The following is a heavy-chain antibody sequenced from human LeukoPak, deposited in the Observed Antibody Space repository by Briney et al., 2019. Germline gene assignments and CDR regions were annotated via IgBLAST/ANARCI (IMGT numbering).Heavy chain of an antibody. CDR2: IYGGDRT. D-gene: IGHD6-19*01. CDR3: ARVDSGWYYFDY. J-gene: IGHJ4*02. Sequence: GRSLRLSCAVSGFTVSRNYMSWVRQAPGKGLEWVSVIYGGDRTYYADSVKGRFTISRDNSKNTLYLQMNSLRADDTALYYCARVDSGWYYFDYWGQGTLVTVSS. CDR1: GFTVSRNY. V-gene: IGHV3-66*01.